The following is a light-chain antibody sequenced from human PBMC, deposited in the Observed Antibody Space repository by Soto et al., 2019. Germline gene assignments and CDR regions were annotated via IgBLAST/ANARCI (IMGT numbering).Light chain of an antibody. CDR1: QGVSIY. Sequence: EIVLTQSPATLSLSPGERATLSCRATQGVSIYLAWFQQKPGQAPRLLIYDASNRATGIPARFSGSGSGTDFTLTSSSLEPEDGAVYYCQQRSTWPALTFGGGTKVEIK. CDR3: QQRSTWPALT. CDR2: DAS. J-gene: IGKJ4*01. V-gene: IGKV3-11*01.